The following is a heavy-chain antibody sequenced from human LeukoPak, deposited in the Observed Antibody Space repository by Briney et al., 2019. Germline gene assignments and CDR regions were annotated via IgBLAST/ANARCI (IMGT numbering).Heavy chain of an antibody. CDR3: ARGPNRDGYTPYYFDY. CDR1: GYTFTGYH. V-gene: IGHV1-2*02. Sequence: GASVKVSCKASGYTFTGYHMHWVRQAPGQGLEWMGWINPNSGGTNYAQKFQGRVTMTRDTSISTAYMELSRLRSDDTAVYYCARGPNRDGYTPYYFDYWGQGALVTVSS. D-gene: IGHD5-24*01. CDR2: INPNSGGT. J-gene: IGHJ4*02.